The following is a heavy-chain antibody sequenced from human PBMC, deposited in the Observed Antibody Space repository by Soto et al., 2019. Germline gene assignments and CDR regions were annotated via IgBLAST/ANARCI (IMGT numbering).Heavy chain of an antibody. V-gene: IGHV1-69*01. CDR2: IIPLFGTP. CDR3: ARDRDDYGSGNYYNRIDF. D-gene: IGHD3-10*01. CDR1: GGIFSTYV. J-gene: IGHJ4*02. Sequence: QVQLVQSGAEVKKPGSSVKVSCKASGGIFSTYVISWLRKAPGQGLEWMGGIIPLFGTPNYAQRFQGRVTITADESTSTAYMELSRLRSEDTAVYYCARDRDDYGSGNYYNRIDFWGQGTLVTVSS.